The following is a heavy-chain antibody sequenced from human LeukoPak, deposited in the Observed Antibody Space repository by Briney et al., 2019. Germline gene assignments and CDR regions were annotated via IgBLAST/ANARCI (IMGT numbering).Heavy chain of an antibody. CDR3: AKETELTVSALFDH. D-gene: IGHD2-21*02. J-gene: IGHJ4*02. V-gene: IGHV3-23*01. Sequence: GGSLRLSCAASGFTFNNYAMNWVRQAPGKGLEWVSAISGSGGSTFYADSVKGRFTISRDSSKNTLLLQLNSLRAEDTAVYYCAKETELTVSALFDHWGQGTLVTVSS. CDR1: GFTFNNYA. CDR2: ISGSGGST.